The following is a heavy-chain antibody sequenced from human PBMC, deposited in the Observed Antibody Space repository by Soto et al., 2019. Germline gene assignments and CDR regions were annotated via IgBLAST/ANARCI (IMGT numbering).Heavy chain of an antibody. D-gene: IGHD4-17*01. J-gene: IGHJ6*02. CDR2: VYPGDSDT. Sequence: LGESLKISCKASGYSFTTYWIGWVRQMPGKGLEWMGLVYPGDSDTRYSPSFQGHVTISADKSINTAYLQWSSLKASDSAMYYCARHPQHDFGDYVWTVRGYGLDVWGQGTTVTVSS. CDR3: ARHPQHDFGDYVWTVRGYGLDV. CDR1: GYSFTTYW. V-gene: IGHV5-51*01.